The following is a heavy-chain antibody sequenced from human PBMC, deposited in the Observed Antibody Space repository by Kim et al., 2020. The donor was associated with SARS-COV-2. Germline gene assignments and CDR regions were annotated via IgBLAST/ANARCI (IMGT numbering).Heavy chain of an antibody. J-gene: IGHJ5*02. CDR3: ARDDGENYSSHT. D-gene: IGHD1-7*01. V-gene: IGHV1-3*01. Sequence: KKSQNFQGRVTITRDTSASTAYMELSSLRSADTAVYYCARDDGENYSSHTWGQGTLVTVSS.